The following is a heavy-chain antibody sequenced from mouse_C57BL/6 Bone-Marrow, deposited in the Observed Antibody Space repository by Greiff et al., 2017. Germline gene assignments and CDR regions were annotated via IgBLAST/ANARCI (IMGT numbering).Heavy chain of an antibody. CDR1: GFTFSDYG. Sequence: EVHLVESGGGLVQPGGSLKLSCAASGFTFSDYGMAWVRQAPRKGPEWVAFISNLAYSIYYADTVTGRFTISREKAKNTLYLEMSSLRSEDTAMYYWERHYYDYGGGPWFAYWGQGTLVTVSA. V-gene: IGHV5-15*01. CDR3: ERHYYDYGGGPWFAY. CDR2: ISNLAYSI. J-gene: IGHJ3*01. D-gene: IGHD2-4*01.